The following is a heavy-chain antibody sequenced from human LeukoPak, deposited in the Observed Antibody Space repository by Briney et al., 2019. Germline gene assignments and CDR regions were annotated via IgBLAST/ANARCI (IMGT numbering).Heavy chain of an antibody. CDR2: FDPEDGET. CDR1: GYTLTELS. D-gene: IGHD2-2*01. CDR3: ATDLKVPAAMGAFDI. Sequence: ASVKVSCKVSGYTLTELSMHWVRQAPGKGLEWMGGFDPEDGETIYAQKSQGRVTMTEDTSTDTAYMELSSLRSEDTAVYYCATDLKVPAAMGAFDIWGQGTMVTVSS. V-gene: IGHV1-24*01. J-gene: IGHJ3*02.